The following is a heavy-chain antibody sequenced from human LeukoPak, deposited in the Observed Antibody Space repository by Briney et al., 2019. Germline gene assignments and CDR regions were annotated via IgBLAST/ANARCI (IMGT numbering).Heavy chain of an antibody. CDR3: ARGGQLNWFDP. CDR2: ISYSGST. V-gene: IGHV4-59*01. D-gene: IGHD5-18*01. Sequence: SETLSLTCTVSGASISTSYWSWIRQPPGKGLEWIGYISYSGSTSSNPSLRSRVTISVDTSKNQFSLRLTSVTAADTAMYYCARGGQLNWFDPWGQGTLVTVSS. CDR1: GASISTSY. J-gene: IGHJ5*02.